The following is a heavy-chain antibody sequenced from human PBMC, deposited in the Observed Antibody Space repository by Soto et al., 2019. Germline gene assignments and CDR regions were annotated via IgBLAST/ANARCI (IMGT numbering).Heavy chain of an antibody. V-gene: IGHV1-69*12. CDR2: IIPIFGTA. J-gene: IGHJ2*01. Sequence: QVQLVQSGAEVKKPGSSVTVSCKASGGTFSSYTISWVRQARGQGLEWMGGIIPIFGTANYAQKFQGRVTIAGDESTSTAYMELSSLRSEDTAVYYCARGNHRWLQLWYFDLWGRGTLVTVSS. D-gene: IGHD5-12*01. CDR3: ARGNHRWLQLWYFDL. CDR1: GGTFSSYT.